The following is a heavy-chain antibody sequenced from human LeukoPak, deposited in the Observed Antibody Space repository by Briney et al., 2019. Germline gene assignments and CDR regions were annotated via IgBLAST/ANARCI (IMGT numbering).Heavy chain of an antibody. Sequence: GALRLSCAASGFTFSTYAMSWVRQAPGKGLEWVAVISYDGSNKYYADSVKGRFTISRDNSKNTLYLQMNSLRAEDTAVYYCARDLPFWSGYGLFDYWGQGTLVTVSS. CDR1: GFTFSTYA. D-gene: IGHD3-3*01. CDR3: ARDLPFWSGYGLFDY. J-gene: IGHJ4*02. V-gene: IGHV3-30-3*01. CDR2: ISYDGSNK.